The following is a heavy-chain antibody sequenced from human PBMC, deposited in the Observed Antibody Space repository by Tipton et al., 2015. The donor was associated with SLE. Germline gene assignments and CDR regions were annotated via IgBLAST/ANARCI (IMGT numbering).Heavy chain of an antibody. D-gene: IGHD3-16*01. CDR2: IKEDGSDK. V-gene: IGHV3-7*01. CDR3: ARVKGGAFDI. Sequence: SGFTFSNYWMSWVRQAPGKGLEWVANIKEDGSDKYYVDSVKGRFTISRDNAKNSLYLQMNSLRAEDTAVYYCARVKGGAFDIWGQGTMVTVSS. J-gene: IGHJ3*02. CDR1: GFTFSNYW.